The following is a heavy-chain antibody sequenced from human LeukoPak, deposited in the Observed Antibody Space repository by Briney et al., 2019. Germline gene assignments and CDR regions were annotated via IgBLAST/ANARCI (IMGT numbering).Heavy chain of an antibody. V-gene: IGHV4-38-2*02. CDR1: GYSISSGYY. CDR2: IYHSGST. J-gene: IGHJ3*02. D-gene: IGHD3-10*01. Sequence: PSETLSLTCTVSGYSISSGYYWGWIRQPPGEGLEWIGSIYHSGSTYYNPSLKSRVTISVDTSKNQFSLKLSSVTAADTAVYYCARDYYQRDAFDIWGQGTMVTVSS. CDR3: ARDYYQRDAFDI.